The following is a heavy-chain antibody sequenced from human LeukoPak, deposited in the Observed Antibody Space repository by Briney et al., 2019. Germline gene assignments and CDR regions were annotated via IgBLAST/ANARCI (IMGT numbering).Heavy chain of an antibody. CDR3: VRSAFHAGSGNYYDY. D-gene: IGHD3-22*01. V-gene: IGHV3-7*01. CDR1: GFPFSSCW. CDR2: IKQDGSKK. J-gene: IGHJ4*02. Sequence: GGSLRLSCVASGFPFSSCWMTWVRQAPGKGLEWVANIKQDGSKKSYVDSVKGRFTISRDNAENTLYLQMNSLRVEDTAVYYSVRSAFHAGSGNYYDYWGQGTLVTVSS.